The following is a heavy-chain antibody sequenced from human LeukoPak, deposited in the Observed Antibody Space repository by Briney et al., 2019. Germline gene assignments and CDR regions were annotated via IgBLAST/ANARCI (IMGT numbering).Heavy chain of an antibody. V-gene: IGHV4-59*12. CDR2: IYYSGRT. CDR3: ARNSIVGATAFDY. J-gene: IGHJ4*02. CDR1: GGSISRYY. D-gene: IGHD1-26*01. Sequence: SETLSLTCTVSGGSISRYYWSWIRQPPGKGLEWIGYIYYSGRTNYNPSLRSRVTISADTSKNQFSLKLSSVTAADTAVYYCARNSIVGATAFDYWGQGTLVTVSS.